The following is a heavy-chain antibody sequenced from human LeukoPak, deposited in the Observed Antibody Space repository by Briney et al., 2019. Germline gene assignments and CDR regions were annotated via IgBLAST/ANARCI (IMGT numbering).Heavy chain of an antibody. Sequence: PGRSLRLSCAASGFTFSSYGMHWVRQAPGKGMEWVSAISDTGDSTYYADSVKGRFTISRDNSKNTLYLQMNSLRVEDTALYFCAKTYYYLSGSLPEDYWGRGALVTVSS. CDR3: AKTYYYLSGSLPEDY. V-gene: IGHV3-23*01. D-gene: IGHD3-10*01. CDR1: GFTFSSYG. J-gene: IGHJ4*02. CDR2: ISDTGDST.